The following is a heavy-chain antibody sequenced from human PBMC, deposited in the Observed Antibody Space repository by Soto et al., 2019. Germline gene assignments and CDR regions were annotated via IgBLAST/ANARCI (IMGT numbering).Heavy chain of an antibody. CDR3: ARKANYYYYYMDV. CDR2: IYSGGST. CDR1: GFTVSSNY. J-gene: IGHJ6*03. V-gene: IGHV3-66*01. Sequence: EVQLVESGGGLVQPGGSLRLSCAASGFTVSSNYMSWVRQAPGKGLEWVSVIYSGGSTYYADSVKGRFTISRDNSKNTLYLQMNSLRAEDTAVNYCARKANYYYYYMDVWGKGTTVTVSS.